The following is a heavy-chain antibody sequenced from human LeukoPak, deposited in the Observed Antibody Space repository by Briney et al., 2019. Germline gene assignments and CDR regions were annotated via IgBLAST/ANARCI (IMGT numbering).Heavy chain of an antibody. CDR2: IWYDGSNK. CDR1: GFTLRNFG. Sequence: HPGGSLRLSCAASGFTLRNFGMHWVRQAPGKGLEWVAVIWYDGSNKYYADSVKGRFAISRDNSKNTLYLQMNSLRAEDTAVYYCVRDREVKYFDYWGQGTLVTVSS. V-gene: IGHV3-33*01. D-gene: IGHD4-23*01. J-gene: IGHJ4*02. CDR3: VRDREVKYFDY.